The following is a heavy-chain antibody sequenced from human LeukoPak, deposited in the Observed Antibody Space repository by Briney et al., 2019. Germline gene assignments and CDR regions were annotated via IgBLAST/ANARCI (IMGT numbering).Heavy chain of an antibody. CDR1: GYTLTELS. V-gene: IGHV1-24*01. CDR2: FDPEDGET. Sequence: ASVKVSCKVSGYTLTELSMHWVRQAPGKGLEWMGGFDPEDGETIYAQKFQGRVTMTRDMSTSTVYMELSSLRSEDTAVYYCARGVLAAAAPNWFDPWGQGTLVTVSS. D-gene: IGHD6-13*01. CDR3: ARGVLAAAAPNWFDP. J-gene: IGHJ5*02.